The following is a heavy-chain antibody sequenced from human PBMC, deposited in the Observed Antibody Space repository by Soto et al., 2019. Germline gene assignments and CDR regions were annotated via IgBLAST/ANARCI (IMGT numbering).Heavy chain of an antibody. CDR1: GGTFSSYT. CDR2: IIPILGIA. Sequence: QVQLVQSGAEVKKPGSSVKVSCKASGGTFSSYTISWVRQAPGQGLEWMGRIIPILGIANYAQKFQGRVTITADKSTSTAYMELSSLRSEDTAVYYCARSHNTYYYYYGMDVWGQGTTVTVSS. J-gene: IGHJ6*02. V-gene: IGHV1-69*02. D-gene: IGHD1-1*01. CDR3: ARSHNTYYYYYGMDV.